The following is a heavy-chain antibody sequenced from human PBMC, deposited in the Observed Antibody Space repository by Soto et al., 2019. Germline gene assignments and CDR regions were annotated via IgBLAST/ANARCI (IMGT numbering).Heavy chain of an antibody. D-gene: IGHD2-15*01. CDR2: IYYSGST. CDR3: ASRPGYWSGGSGCAFDI. CDR1: GGSISSGDYY. V-gene: IGHV4-30-4*01. Sequence: QVQLQESGPGLVKPSQTLSLTCTVSGGSISSGDYYWSWIRQPPGKGLEWIGYIYYSGSTYYNPPLKIRVTNTIDTPKNQFSLKLSSVTAADTAVYYCASRPGYWSGGSGCAFDIWGQGTMVTVSS. J-gene: IGHJ3*02.